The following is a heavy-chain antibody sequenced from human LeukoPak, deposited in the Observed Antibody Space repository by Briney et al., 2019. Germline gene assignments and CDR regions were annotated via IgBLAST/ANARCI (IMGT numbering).Heavy chain of an antibody. V-gene: IGHV7-4-1*02. Sequence: ASVKVSCKASGYTFTGYGMNWVRQAPGQGLEWMGWINTNTGNPTYAQGFTGRFVFTLDTSVSTAYLQISSLKAEDTAMYYCARMSMMTYDYWGQGTLVTVSS. CDR1: GYTFTGYG. J-gene: IGHJ4*02. D-gene: IGHD5/OR15-5a*01. CDR3: ARMSMMTYDY. CDR2: INTNTGNP.